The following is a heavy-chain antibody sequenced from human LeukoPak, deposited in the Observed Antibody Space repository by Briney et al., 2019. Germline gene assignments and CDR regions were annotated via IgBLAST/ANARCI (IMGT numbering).Heavy chain of an antibody. V-gene: IGHV1-69*13. D-gene: IGHD3-10*01. J-gene: IGHJ6*03. CDR3: ARGDYGSGSRIFLPYYYYMDV. CDR1: GGTFSSYA. CDR2: IIPIFGTA. Sequence: SVKVSCKASGGTFSSYAISWVRQAPGQGLEWMGGIIPIFGTANYVQKFQGRVTITADESTSTAYMELSSLRSEDTAVYYCARGDYGSGSRIFLPYYYYMDVWGKGTTVTISS.